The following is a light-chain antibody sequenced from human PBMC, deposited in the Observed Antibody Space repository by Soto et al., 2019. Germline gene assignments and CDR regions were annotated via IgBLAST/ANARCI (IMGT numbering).Light chain of an antibody. J-gene: IGLJ7*01. V-gene: IGLV2-11*01. CDR1: SSDVGGYNY. CDR2: DVS. Sequence: QSVLTQPRSGSGSPGQSVTISCTGTSSDVGGYNYVSWYQQHPGKAPKLMIYDVSKRPSGVPDRFSGSKSGNTASLTISGIHAEDEADYYCCSYAGSYTVFGGGTQLTVL. CDR3: CSYAGSYTV.